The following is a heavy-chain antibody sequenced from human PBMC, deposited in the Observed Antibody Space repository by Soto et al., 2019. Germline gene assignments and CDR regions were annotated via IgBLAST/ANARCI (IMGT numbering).Heavy chain of an antibody. D-gene: IGHD3-3*01. J-gene: IGHJ4*02. CDR3: ATGRLNYDFWSGYPTQFDY. Sequence: TSVEVSSKVSGYTLTELSMHWVRQAPGKGLEWMGGFDPEDGETIYAQKFQGRVTMTEDTSADTAYMELSSLRSEDTAVYYCATGRLNYDFWSGYPTQFDYWGQGTLVTVSS. CDR1: GYTLTELS. CDR2: FDPEDGET. V-gene: IGHV1-24*01.